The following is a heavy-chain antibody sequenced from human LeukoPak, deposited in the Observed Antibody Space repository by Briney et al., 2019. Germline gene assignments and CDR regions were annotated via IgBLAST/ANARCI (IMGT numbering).Heavy chain of an antibody. V-gene: IGHV3-33*06. CDR1: GFTFSNHG. CDR2: IWYDGSYK. Sequence: GGSLRLSCAASGFTFSNHGMHWARQAPGKGLEWVAVIWYDGSYKYYADSVKGRFTISRDNSKNTLYLQTNSLRAEDTAVYYCAKDLGIWFGESHFDSWGQGTLVTVSS. CDR3: AKDLGIWFGESHFDS. J-gene: IGHJ4*02. D-gene: IGHD3-10*01.